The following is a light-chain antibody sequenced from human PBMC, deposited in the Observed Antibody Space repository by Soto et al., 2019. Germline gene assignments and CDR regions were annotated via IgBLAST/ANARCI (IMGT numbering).Light chain of an antibody. CDR2: DAS. J-gene: IGKJ5*01. CDR1: QSISSW. CDR3: QQYDNLPPIT. Sequence: IQIAPSSSTLSASLGARGTITFRASQSISSWLAWYQQKPGKAHKLLIYDASNLETGVPSRFSGSGSGTDFTFTISSLQPEDIATYYCQQYDNLPPITFGQGTRLEIK. V-gene: IGKV1-33*01.